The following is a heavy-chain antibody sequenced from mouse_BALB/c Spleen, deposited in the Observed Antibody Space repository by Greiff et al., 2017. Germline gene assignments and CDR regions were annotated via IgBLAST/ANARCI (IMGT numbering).Heavy chain of an antibody. Sequence: VQLKQSGPELVKPGASVKIPCKASGYTFTDYNMDCVKQSHGKSLEWIGDINPNNGGTIYNQKFKGKATLTVDKSSSTAYMELRSLTSEDTAVYYCARKYGNYYAMDYWGQGTSVTVSS. CDR1: GYTFTDYN. D-gene: IGHD2-10*02. CDR2: INPNNGGT. CDR3: ARKYGNYYAMDY. J-gene: IGHJ4*01. V-gene: IGHV1-18*01.